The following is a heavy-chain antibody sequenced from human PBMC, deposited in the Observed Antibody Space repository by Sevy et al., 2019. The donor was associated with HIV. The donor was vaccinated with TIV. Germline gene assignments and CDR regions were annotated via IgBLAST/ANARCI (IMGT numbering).Heavy chain of an antibody. D-gene: IGHD3-10*01. J-gene: IGHJ6*02. CDR2: VSAYTGNT. Sequence: ASVKVSCEASGYTFSNYGISWVRQAPGQGLEWMGWVSAYTGNTNYAQKFQSRVTMTTDTSTRTAYMELRSLRSDDTAVYYCARDSIPMVQGVIITPYYYGMDVWGQGTTVTVSS. CDR3: ARDSIPMVQGVIITPYYYGMDV. V-gene: IGHV1-18*01. CDR1: GYTFSNYG.